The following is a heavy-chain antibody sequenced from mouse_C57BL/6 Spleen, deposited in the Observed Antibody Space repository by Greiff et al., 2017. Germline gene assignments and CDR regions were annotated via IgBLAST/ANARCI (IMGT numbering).Heavy chain of an antibody. CDR1: GFSLTSYG. CDR2: IWSGGST. V-gene: IGHV2-2*01. Sequence: VQLQQSGPCLVQPSQSLSITCTVSGFSLTSYGVHWVRQSPGKGLEWLGVIWSGGSTDYNAAFISRLSISKDNSKSQVFFKMNSLQADDTAIYYCARKDYGSILYAMDYWGQGTSVTVSS. D-gene: IGHD1-1*01. J-gene: IGHJ4*01. CDR3: ARKDYGSILYAMDY.